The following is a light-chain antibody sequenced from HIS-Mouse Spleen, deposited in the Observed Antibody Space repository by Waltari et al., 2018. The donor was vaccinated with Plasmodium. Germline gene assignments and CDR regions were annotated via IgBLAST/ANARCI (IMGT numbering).Light chain of an antibody. CDR3: YSTDSSGNHRV. CDR2: EDS. CDR1: ALPKKY. Sequence: SYELTKPPSVSVSPGQTARITCSGDALPKKYAYWYQQKSGQAPVLVIYEDSNRPSGIPERFSGSSSGTIATLTISGAQVEDEADYYCYSTDSSGNHRVFGGGTKLTVL. J-gene: IGLJ3*02. V-gene: IGLV3-10*01.